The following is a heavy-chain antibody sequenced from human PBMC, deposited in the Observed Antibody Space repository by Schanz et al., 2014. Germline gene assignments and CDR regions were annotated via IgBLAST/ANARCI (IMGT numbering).Heavy chain of an antibody. Sequence: VQLVQSGAEVKRPGASVRVSCKASGYTFTSYSMHWVRQAPGQGLEWMGIINLSGGSTNNAQKFQGRLTMTRDTSTSTVYMELSSLRSEDTAVYYCARSNYYDNSDYYNSFDYWGQGTLVTVSS. J-gene: IGHJ4*02. D-gene: IGHD3-22*01. CDR2: INLSGGST. V-gene: IGHV1-46*01. CDR1: GYTFTSYS. CDR3: ARSNYYDNSDYYNSFDY.